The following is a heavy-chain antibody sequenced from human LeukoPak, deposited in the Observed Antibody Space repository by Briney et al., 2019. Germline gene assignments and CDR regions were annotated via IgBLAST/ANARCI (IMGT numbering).Heavy chain of an antibody. CDR3: ARGSRWTAFDI. Sequence: SETPSPTCPVYGGAFSGSYWGWIPQPPGKGVEWIGEINHSGSTNYNPSLKSRVTISVDTSKNQFSLKLSSVTAADTAVYYCARGSRWTAFDIWGQGTMVTVSS. CDR2: INHSGST. J-gene: IGHJ3*02. D-gene: IGHD6-13*01. V-gene: IGHV4-34*01. CDR1: GGAFSGSY.